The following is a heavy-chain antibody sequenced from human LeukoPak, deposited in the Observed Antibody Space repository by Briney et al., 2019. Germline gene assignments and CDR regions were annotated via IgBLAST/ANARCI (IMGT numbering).Heavy chain of an antibody. J-gene: IGHJ4*02. CDR1: GFTFSSYA. Sequence: GGSLRLSCAASGFTFSSYAMSWVRQAPGKGLEWVPAISGSGGSTYYADSVKGRFTISRDNSKNTLYLQMNSLRAEDTAVYYCAKGYCSGGSCYAVFDYWGQGTLVTVSS. CDR3: AKGYCSGGSCYAVFDY. CDR2: ISGSGGST. V-gene: IGHV3-23*01. D-gene: IGHD2-15*01.